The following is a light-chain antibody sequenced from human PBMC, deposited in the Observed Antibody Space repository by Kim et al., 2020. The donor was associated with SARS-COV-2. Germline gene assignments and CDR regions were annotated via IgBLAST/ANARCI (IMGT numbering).Light chain of an antibody. J-gene: IGKJ3*01. Sequence: PGERATLSGRASQSVSNSLAWYQQKPGKAPRLLIYDASNRATGIPARFSGSGSGTDFTLTISSLEPEDFAVYYCQQRRNWPLTFGPGTKVDIK. CDR3: QQRRNWPLT. CDR1: QSVSNS. V-gene: IGKV3-11*01. CDR2: DAS.